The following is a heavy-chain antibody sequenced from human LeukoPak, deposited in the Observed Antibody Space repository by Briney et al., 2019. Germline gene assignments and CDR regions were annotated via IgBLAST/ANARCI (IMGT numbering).Heavy chain of an antibody. CDR1: GYTFTSYA. J-gene: IGHJ4*02. CDR2: INPSGGST. D-gene: IGHD6-19*01. V-gene: IGHV1-46*01. CDR3: ARDIAVAGTD. Sequence: ASVKVSCKASGYTFTSYAMYWVRQAPGQGLEWMGIINPSGGSTSYAQKFQGRVTMTRDTSTSTVYMELSSLRSEDTAVYYCARDIAVAGTDWGQGTLVTVSS.